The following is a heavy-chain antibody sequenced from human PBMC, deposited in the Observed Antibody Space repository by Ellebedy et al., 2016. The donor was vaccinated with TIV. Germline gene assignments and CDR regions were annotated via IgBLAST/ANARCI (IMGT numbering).Heavy chain of an antibody. D-gene: IGHD4-23*01. CDR3: ASWGDYGGNRHLDY. CDR1: GDSISSYF. V-gene: IGHV4-59*01. CDR2: FYYNGST. Sequence: SETLSLTXTVSGDSISSYFWSWIRQPPDKGLEWIGHFYYNGSTNYNPSLKSRVTISGDTSKNQFSLELSSVTAADTAVYYCASWGDYGGNRHLDYWGQGTLLTVSS. J-gene: IGHJ4*02.